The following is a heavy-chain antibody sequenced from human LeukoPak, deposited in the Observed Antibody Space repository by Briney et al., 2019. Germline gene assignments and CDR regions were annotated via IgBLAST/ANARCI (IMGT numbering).Heavy chain of an antibody. CDR3: ARPQSRLLRRWFDP. CDR1: GGSFSGYY. Sequence: PSETLSLTFAVYGGSFSGYYWSWIRQPPGKGLEWIGEINHSGSTNYNPSLKSRVTISVDTSKNQFSLKLSSVTAADTAVYYCARPQSRLLRRWFDPWGQGTLVTVSS. D-gene: IGHD2-15*01. V-gene: IGHV4-34*01. J-gene: IGHJ5*02. CDR2: INHSGST.